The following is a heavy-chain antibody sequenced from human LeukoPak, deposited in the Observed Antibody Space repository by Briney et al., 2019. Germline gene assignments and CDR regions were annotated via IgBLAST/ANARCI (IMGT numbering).Heavy chain of an antibody. D-gene: IGHD1-7*01. J-gene: IGHJ5*02. CDR1: GGTFSSYA. Sequence: SVKVSCKASGGTFSSYAISWVRQAPGQGLEWMGGIIPIFGTANYAQKFQGRVTITTDESTSTAYMELSSLRSEDTVVYYCARDNYAGANWFDPWGQGTLVTVSS. V-gene: IGHV1-69*05. CDR2: IIPIFGTA. CDR3: ARDNYAGANWFDP.